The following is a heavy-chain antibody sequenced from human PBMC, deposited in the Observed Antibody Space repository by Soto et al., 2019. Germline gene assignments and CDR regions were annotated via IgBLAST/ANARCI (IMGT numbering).Heavy chain of an antibody. CDR3: ARASFGRSIAARPWFGDPVSPDYYGMDV. J-gene: IGHJ6*02. CDR1: GGSISSYY. D-gene: IGHD6-6*01. Sequence: KTSETLSLTCTVSGGSISSYYWSWIRQPPRKGLEWIGYIYYSGSTNYNPSLKSRATISVDTSKNQFSLKLSSVTAADTAVYYCARASFGRSIAARPWFGDPVSPDYYGMDVWGQGTTVTVSS. V-gene: IGHV4-59*01. CDR2: IYYSGST.